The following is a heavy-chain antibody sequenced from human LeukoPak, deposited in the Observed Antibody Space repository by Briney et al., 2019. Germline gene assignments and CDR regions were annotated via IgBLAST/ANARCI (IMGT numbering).Heavy chain of an antibody. D-gene: IGHD5-12*01. Sequence: GASVKVSCKASGYTFTIYGISWVRQAPGQGLEWMGWISAYNGNTNYAQKLQGRVTMTTDTSTSTAYMELRSLRSDDTAVYYCARRDSYYSGYDQYYYGMDVWGKGTTVTVSS. CDR3: ARRDSYYSGYDQYYYGMDV. CDR2: ISAYNGNT. CDR1: GYTFTIYG. V-gene: IGHV1-18*04. J-gene: IGHJ6*04.